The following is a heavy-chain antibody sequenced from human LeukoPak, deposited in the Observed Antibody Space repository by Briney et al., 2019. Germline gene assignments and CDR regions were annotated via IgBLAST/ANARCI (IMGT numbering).Heavy chain of an antibody. CDR3: ARLDGYDYVSYYYYGMDV. CDR1: GYTFTGYY. D-gene: IGHD5-12*01. J-gene: IGHJ6*02. CDR2: INPNSGGT. Sequence: ASMKVSCKASGYTFTGYYMHWVRQAPGQGLEWMGWINPNSGGTNYAQKLQGRVTMTTDTSTSTAYMELRSLRSDDTAVYYCARLDGYDYVSYYYYGMDVWGQGTTVTVSS. V-gene: IGHV1-2*02.